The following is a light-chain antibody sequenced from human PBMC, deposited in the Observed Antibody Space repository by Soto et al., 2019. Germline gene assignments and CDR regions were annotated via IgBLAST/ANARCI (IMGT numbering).Light chain of an antibody. CDR2: AAS. CDR1: QGISRY. V-gene: IGKV1-9*01. Sequence: DIQLTQSPSFLSASVGDRVTITCRASQGISRYLAWYQQKSGKAPKLLIYAASTLQSGVPSRFSGSGSGTEFTLTISSLQPEDSATYYCQQLNTYTFGPGTTVEIK. CDR3: QQLNTYT. J-gene: IGKJ3*01.